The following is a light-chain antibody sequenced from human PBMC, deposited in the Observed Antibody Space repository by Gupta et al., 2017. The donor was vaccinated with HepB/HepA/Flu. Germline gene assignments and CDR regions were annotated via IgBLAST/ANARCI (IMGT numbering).Light chain of an antibody. CDR2: AAS. V-gene: IGKV1-39*01. J-gene: IGKJ4*01. CDR1: QSISSY. CDR3: QQKYSTPPT. Sequence: DIQMTQSPSSLSASVGDRVTITGRASQSISSYLNWYQQKPGKAPKLLIYAASSLQSGVPSRFSGSGSGTDFTSTISSRQPEDVATYYCQQKYSTPPTFGGGTKVEIK.